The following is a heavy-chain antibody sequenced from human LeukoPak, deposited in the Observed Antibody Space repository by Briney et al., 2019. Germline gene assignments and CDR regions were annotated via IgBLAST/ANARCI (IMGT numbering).Heavy chain of an antibody. Sequence: GGSLRLSCAASGFTFSRFGMNWVRQAPGKGLEWVSRIKYDGSYTNYADSVKGRFTISRDNARNTLSLHMISLRAEDTAVYFCVRDGDAYNFDFWGQGVLVTVSS. CDR1: GFTFSRFG. V-gene: IGHV3-74*01. J-gene: IGHJ4*02. CDR3: VRDGDAYNFDF. D-gene: IGHD5-24*01. CDR2: IKYDGSYT.